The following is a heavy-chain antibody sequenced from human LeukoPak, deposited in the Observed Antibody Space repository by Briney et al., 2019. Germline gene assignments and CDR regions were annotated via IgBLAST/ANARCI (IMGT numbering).Heavy chain of an antibody. Sequence: SVKVSCKASGGTFISYAISWVRQAPGQGLEWMGGIIPIFGTANYAQKFQGRVTITADESTSTAYMELSSLRSEDTAVYYCARATNYFDSSCRRGFDSWGQGTLVTVSS. J-gene: IGHJ5*01. CDR1: GGTFISYA. V-gene: IGHV1-69*01. CDR3: ARATNYFDSSCRRGFDS. D-gene: IGHD3-22*01. CDR2: IIPIFGTA.